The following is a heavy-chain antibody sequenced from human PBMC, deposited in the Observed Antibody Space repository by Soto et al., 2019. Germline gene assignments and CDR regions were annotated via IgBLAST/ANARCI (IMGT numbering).Heavy chain of an antibody. CDR2: IHPGDSDS. D-gene: IGHD3-22*01. J-gene: IGHJ4*02. Sequence: GESLNISCKGSGYIFNNNWIGWVRQMPGKGLEWMGIIHPGDSDSRYSPSFQGQVTMSVDKSINTAYLQWSSLKASDTAMYYCARRDSSGFPDYWGQGTLVTVSS. V-gene: IGHV5-51*01. CDR1: GYIFNNNW. CDR3: ARRDSSGFPDY.